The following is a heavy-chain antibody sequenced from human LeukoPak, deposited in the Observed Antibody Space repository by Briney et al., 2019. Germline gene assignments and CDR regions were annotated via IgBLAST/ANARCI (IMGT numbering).Heavy chain of an antibody. V-gene: IGHV1-2*06. CDR2: INPNSGGT. CDR3: ARRPGRLGELSSFDY. CDR1: GYTFTGYY. Sequence: GASVKVSCKASGYTFTGYYMHWVRQAPGQGLEWMGRINPNSGGTNYAQKFQGRVTMTRDTSISTAYMELSRLRSDDTAVYYCARRPGRLGELSSFDYWGQGTLVTVSS. J-gene: IGHJ4*02. D-gene: IGHD3-16*02.